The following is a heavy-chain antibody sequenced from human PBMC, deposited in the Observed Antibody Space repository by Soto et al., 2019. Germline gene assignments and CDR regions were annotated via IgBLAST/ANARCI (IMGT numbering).Heavy chain of an antibody. CDR2: IFHIGHT. V-gene: IGHV4-4*02. CDR3: ARREYGMDV. Sequence: QVQLQESGPGLVKPSGTLSLTCVVSGGPITSSHWWSWVRQTPGKGLEWIGEIFHIGHTNYNPSLKGRVTISLDQSKNQFSLKMTSMTAADTAVFYCARREYGMDVWGQGTTVTVSS. J-gene: IGHJ6*02. CDR1: GGPITSSHW.